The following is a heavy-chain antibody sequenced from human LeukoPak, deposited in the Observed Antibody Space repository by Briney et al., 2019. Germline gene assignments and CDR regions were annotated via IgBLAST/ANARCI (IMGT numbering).Heavy chain of an antibody. CDR3: ASPMTNY. CDR1: GYTLTELS. D-gene: IGHD3-22*01. Sequence: ASVKVSCKVSGYTLTELSMHWVRQAPGKGLEWMGGIIPIFGTANYAQKFQGRVTITADESTSTAYMELSSLRSEDTAVYYCASPMTNYWGQGTLVTVSS. V-gene: IGHV1-69*13. J-gene: IGHJ4*02. CDR2: IIPIFGTA.